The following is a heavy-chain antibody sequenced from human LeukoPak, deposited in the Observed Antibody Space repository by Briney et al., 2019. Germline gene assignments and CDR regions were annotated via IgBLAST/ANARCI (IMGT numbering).Heavy chain of an antibody. Sequence: GGSLRLSCAPSGFTFSIYRMNWVRQAPGKGLEWVSYISSDSNLIYYADSVKGRFTISRDNAKNSLYLQMNSLRDEDTAVYYCARLWGFCSGSSCYSRPYWGQGTLVTVSS. CDR1: GFTFSIYR. CDR3: ARLWGFCSGSSCYSRPY. CDR2: ISSDSNLI. J-gene: IGHJ4*02. D-gene: IGHD2-15*01. V-gene: IGHV3-48*02.